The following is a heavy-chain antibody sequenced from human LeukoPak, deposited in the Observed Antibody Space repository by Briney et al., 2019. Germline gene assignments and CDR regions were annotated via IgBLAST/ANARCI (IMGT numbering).Heavy chain of an antibody. CDR3: ARYSSSWRAVDY. CDR1: GGSISSYY. D-gene: IGHD6-13*01. CDR2: IYYSGST. V-gene: IGHV4-59*01. Sequence: SETLSLTCTVSGGSISSYYWSWIRQPPGKGLEWIGYIYYSGSTNYNPSVKSRVTISVDTSKNQFSLKLSSLTAADTAVYYCARYSSSWRAVDYWGQGTLVTVSS. J-gene: IGHJ4*02.